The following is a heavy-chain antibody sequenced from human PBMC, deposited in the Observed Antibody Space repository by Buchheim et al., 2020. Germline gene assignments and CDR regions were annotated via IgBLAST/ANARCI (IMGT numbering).Heavy chain of an antibody. Sequence: QVQLVESGGGVVQPGRSLRLSCAASGFTFSSYGMHWVRQAPGKGLEWVAVISYDGSNKYYADSVKGRFTISRDNSKNTLYLQMNSLRAEDTAVYYCAKDGGYYDGEYNWLDPWGQGTL. CDR2: ISYDGSNK. V-gene: IGHV3-30*18. CDR3: AKDGGYYDGEYNWLDP. J-gene: IGHJ5*02. D-gene: IGHD3-22*01. CDR1: GFTFSSYG.